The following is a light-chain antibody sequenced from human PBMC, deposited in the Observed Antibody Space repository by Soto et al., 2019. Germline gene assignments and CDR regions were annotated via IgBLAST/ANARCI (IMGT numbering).Light chain of an antibody. Sequence: QSVLTQPASVSGSPGQSIAISCTGTSSDVGGYSYVSWYQQQPGKAPKLVISDVSNRPSGVSDRFSGSKSGNTASLTISGLQTEDEAEYSCASYTTSSTYVFRTGTKVTVL. CDR2: DVS. CDR3: ASYTTSSTYV. CDR1: SSDVGGYSY. J-gene: IGLJ1*01. V-gene: IGLV2-14*01.